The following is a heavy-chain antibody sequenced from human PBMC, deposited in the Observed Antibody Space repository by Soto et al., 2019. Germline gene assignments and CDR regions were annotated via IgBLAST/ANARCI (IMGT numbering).Heavy chain of an antibody. D-gene: IGHD6-13*01. CDR3: ARDRIAGSKYYYGMDV. Sequence: QVQLVQSGAEVKKPGSSVRVSCKASGGTFSSYAISWVRQAPGQGLEWMGGIIPIFGTENYAQKCQGGVTITADESTSTAYMELSSLRSEDTAVYYCARDRIAGSKYYYGMDVWGQGTTVTVSS. CDR2: IIPIFGTE. V-gene: IGHV1-69*01. CDR1: GGTFSSYA. J-gene: IGHJ6*02.